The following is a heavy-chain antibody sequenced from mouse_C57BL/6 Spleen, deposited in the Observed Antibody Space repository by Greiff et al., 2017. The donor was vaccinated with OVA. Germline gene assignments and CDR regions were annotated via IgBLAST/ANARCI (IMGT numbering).Heavy chain of an antibody. CDR1: GFTFSSYG. Sequence: EVQGVESGGDLVKPGGSLKLSCAASGFTFSSYGMSWVRQTPDKRLEWVATISSGGSYTYSPDSVKGRFTISRDNAKNTLYLQMSSLKSEDTAMYYCARGNWDVYYFDYWGQGTTLTVSS. V-gene: IGHV5-6*01. CDR3: ARGNWDVYYFDY. J-gene: IGHJ2*01. CDR2: ISSGGSYT. D-gene: IGHD4-1*01.